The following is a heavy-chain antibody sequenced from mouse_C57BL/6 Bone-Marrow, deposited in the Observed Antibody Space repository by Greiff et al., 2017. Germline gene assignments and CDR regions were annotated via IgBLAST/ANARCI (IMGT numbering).Heavy chain of an antibody. D-gene: IGHD1-1*01. V-gene: IGHV1-76*01. CDR1: GYTFTDYS. Sequence: VQLQQSGAELVRPGASVKLSCTASGYTFTDYSINWVKQRPGQGLEWIARIYPGSGNTYYNEKFKGKATLTAEKSSSTTYMQLSSLTSADSAVDFCARSYYGSSYAYAMDYWGQGTSGTVSS. CDR3: ARSYYGSSYAYAMDY. J-gene: IGHJ4*01. CDR2: IYPGSGNT.